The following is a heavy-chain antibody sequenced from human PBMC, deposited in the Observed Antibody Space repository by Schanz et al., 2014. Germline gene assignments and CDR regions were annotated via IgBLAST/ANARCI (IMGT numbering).Heavy chain of an antibody. CDR3: AKGPLGTSP. D-gene: IGHD5-12*01. CDR1: GGTFSSYT. J-gene: IGHJ5*02. V-gene: IGHV1-69*08. Sequence: QLQLVQSGAEVKKPGSSVTVSCKASGGTFSSYTISWVRQAPGQGLEWMGRVIPILGATHYAQKFQGRDTITADKSTTTAYMELSSLKSEDTAVYYSAKGPLGTSPWGQGTLVTVSS. CDR2: VIPILGAT.